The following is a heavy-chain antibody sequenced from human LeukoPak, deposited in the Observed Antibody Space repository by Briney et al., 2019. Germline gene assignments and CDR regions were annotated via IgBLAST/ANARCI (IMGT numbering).Heavy chain of an antibody. J-gene: IGHJ5*02. D-gene: IGHD4-17*01. V-gene: IGHV1-2*06. CDR3: ARVGASGTTDWFEL. CDR2: INPNSGGT. CDR1: GYTFTGYY. Sequence: ASVKVSCKASGYTFTGYYMHWVRQAPGQGLEWMGRINPNSGGTNYAQKFQGRVTMTRDTSISTAYMELSRLRSDDTAVYYCARVGASGTTDWFELMGHSILVTVSS.